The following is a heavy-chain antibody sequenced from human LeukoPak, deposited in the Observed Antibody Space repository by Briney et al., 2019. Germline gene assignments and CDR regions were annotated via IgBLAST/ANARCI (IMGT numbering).Heavy chain of an antibody. D-gene: IGHD2-2*01. J-gene: IGHJ4*02. V-gene: IGHV3-48*04. Sequence: GGSLRLPCAASGFTFSSYSMNWVRQAPGKGLEWVSYISSSSSTIYYADSVKGRFTISRDDAKSSLYLQMNSLRAEDTAVYYCARVKYQLKEGYDYWGQGTLVTVSS. CDR1: GFTFSSYS. CDR2: ISSSSSTI. CDR3: ARVKYQLKEGYDY.